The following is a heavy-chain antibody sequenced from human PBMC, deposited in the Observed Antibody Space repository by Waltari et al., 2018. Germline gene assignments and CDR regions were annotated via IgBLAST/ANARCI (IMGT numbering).Heavy chain of an antibody. J-gene: IGHJ6*02. Sequence: EVPLVESGGGLVQPGGSLRLSCAASGFTFSSYAMSWVRQAPGKGLEWVSGISGSGGSTYYADSVKGRFTISRDNSKNTLYLQMNSLRAEDTAVYYCAIDPTNYYYYGMDVWGQGTTVTVSS. V-gene: IGHV3-23*04. CDR3: AIDPTNYYYYGMDV. CDR2: ISGSGGST. D-gene: IGHD1-26*01. CDR1: GFTFSSYA.